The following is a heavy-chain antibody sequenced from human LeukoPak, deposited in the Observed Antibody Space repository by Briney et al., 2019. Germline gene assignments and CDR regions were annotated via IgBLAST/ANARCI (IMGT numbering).Heavy chain of an antibody. Sequence: GGSLRLSCAASGFTFSSYVMTWVRQAPGKGLEWVSRISGSSGNTYYADSVKGRFTISKDNSKNTLYLQMNSLRAEDTALYYCASRDPCSGGDCYGLSYWGQGTLVTVSS. CDR2: ISGSSGNT. D-gene: IGHD2-15*01. J-gene: IGHJ4*02. CDR1: GFTFSSYV. V-gene: IGHV3-23*01. CDR3: ASRDPCSGGDCYGLSY.